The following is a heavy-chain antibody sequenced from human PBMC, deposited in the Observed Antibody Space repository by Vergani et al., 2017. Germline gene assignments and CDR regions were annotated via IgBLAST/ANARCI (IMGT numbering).Heavy chain of an antibody. J-gene: IGHJ6*02. CDR2: IIPILGIA. V-gene: IGHV1-69*04. CDR3: ARDRTVVVVAAPVYYYGMDV. CDR1: GDTFSSYA. Sequence: QVQLVQSGAEVKKPGSSVKVSCKASGDTFSSYAISWVRQAPGQGLEWMGRIIPILGIANYAQKFQGRVTITAEKSTSTAYMELSSLRAEDTAVYYCARDRTVVVVAAPVYYYGMDVWGQGTTVTVSS. D-gene: IGHD2-15*01.